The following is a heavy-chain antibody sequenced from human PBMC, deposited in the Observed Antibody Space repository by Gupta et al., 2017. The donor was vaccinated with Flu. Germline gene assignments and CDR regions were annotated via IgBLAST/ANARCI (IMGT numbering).Heavy chain of an antibody. D-gene: IGHD6-13*01. V-gene: IGHV4-34*01. CDR1: RSYF. CDR2: INRSGST. CDR3: ARGTYSSSWSSNFDS. Sequence: RSYFWSWIGQSPGKGLEWIGEINRSGSTTYNPSLERRVTISVDASKSQFFLKVTSVTAADTAIYYCARGTYSSSWSSNFDSWGQGTLVTVSS. J-gene: IGHJ4*02.